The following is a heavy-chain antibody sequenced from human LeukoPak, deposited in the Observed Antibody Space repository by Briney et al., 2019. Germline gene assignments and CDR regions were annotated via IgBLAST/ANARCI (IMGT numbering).Heavy chain of an antibody. CDR2: IWYDGSNK. CDR3: ARDGWSGYYTGYYYYGMDV. J-gene: IGHJ6*02. Sequence: GGSLRLSCAASGFTFSSYGMHWVRQAPGKGLEWVAVIWYDGSNKYYADSVKGRFTISRDNSKNTLYLQMNSLRAEDTAVYYCARDGWSGYYTGYYYYGMDVWGQGTTVTVSS. D-gene: IGHD3-3*01. V-gene: IGHV3-33*01. CDR1: GFTFSSYG.